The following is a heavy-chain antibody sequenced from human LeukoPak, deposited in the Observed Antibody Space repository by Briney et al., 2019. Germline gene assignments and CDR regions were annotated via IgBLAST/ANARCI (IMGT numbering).Heavy chain of an antibody. CDR3: ARDSPFGGN. CDR1: GFTFSSYA. CDR2: ISGSGGST. V-gene: IGHV3-23*01. Sequence: GGSLRLSCAASGFTFSSYAMSWVRQAPGKGLEWVSAISGSGGSTYYADSVKGRFTISRDDAKNSLYLQMNSLRVEDTAVYYCARDSPFGGNWGQGTLVTVSS. D-gene: IGHD1-26*01. J-gene: IGHJ4*02.